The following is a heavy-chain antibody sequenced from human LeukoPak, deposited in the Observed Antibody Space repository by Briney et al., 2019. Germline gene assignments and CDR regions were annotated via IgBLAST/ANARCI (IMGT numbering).Heavy chain of an antibody. J-gene: IGHJ4*02. V-gene: IGHV1-46*01. Sequence: GASVKVSCKASGYTFTSYYMHWVRQAPGQGREWMGVINPSGGSTSYAQKFQGRVTMTRDTSTSTVYMELSSLRSEDTAVYYCARENNYYDSRYYFDYWGQGTLVTVSS. CDR3: ARENNYYDSRYYFDY. D-gene: IGHD3-22*01. CDR1: GYTFTSYY. CDR2: INPSGGST.